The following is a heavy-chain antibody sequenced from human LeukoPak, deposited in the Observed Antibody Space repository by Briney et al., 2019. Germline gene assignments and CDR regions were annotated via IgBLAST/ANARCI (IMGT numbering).Heavy chain of an antibody. J-gene: IGHJ4*02. V-gene: IGHV3-23*01. CDR1: GFTFSSYA. D-gene: IGHD3-3*01. Sequence: PGGSLRLSCAASGFTFSSYAMSWVRQAPGKGLEWVSAISGSGGSTYYADSVKGRFTISRHNSKNTLYLQMNSLRAEDTAVYYCARASLYDSWSADYWGQGTLVTVSS. CDR2: ISGSGGST. CDR3: ARASLYDSWSADY.